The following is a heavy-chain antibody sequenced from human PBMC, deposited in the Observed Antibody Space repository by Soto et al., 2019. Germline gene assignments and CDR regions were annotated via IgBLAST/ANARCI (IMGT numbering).Heavy chain of an antibody. D-gene: IGHD3-22*01. CDR1: GVSISSGNW. CDR2: VYNDGSA. Sequence: PSETLSLTCDVSGVSISSGNWWSWVRQPPGKGLEWIAEVYNDGSANYHPSLESRVTISVDRSKNQFSLRLSSVTAADTGKYYCARLVYDSRLNYLYFDHWGQGTLVTVSS. CDR3: ARLVYDSRLNYLYFDH. J-gene: IGHJ4*02. V-gene: IGHV4-4*02.